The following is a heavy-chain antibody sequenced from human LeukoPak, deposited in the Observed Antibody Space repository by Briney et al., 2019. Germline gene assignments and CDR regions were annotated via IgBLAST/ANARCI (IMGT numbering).Heavy chain of an antibody. V-gene: IGHV1-18*04. D-gene: IGHD3-10*01. CDR3: ARSGVVRGVTPLYFDY. J-gene: IGHJ4*02. CDR1: GYTFTSYG. Sequence: ASVKVSCKASGYTFTSYGISWVRQAPGQGLERMGWISAYNGNTNYAQKLQGRVTMTTDTSTSTAYMELRSLRSDDTAMYYCARSGVVRGVTPLYFDYWGQGTLVTVSS. CDR2: ISAYNGNT.